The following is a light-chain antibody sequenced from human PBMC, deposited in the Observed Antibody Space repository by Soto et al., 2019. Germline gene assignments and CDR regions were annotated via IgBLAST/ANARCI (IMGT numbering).Light chain of an antibody. CDR3: NSYTSSTTVVV. V-gene: IGLV2-14*03. CDR2: DVS. J-gene: IGLJ2*01. Sequence: QSVLTQPASVSGSPGQSITISCTGTSSDVGGYNFVSWYQHHPGKAPQLIIYDVSNRPSGVSNRFSGSKSGNTASLTISGLQAEDEADYSCNSYTSSTTVVVFGGGTKLTVL. CDR1: SSDVGGYNF.